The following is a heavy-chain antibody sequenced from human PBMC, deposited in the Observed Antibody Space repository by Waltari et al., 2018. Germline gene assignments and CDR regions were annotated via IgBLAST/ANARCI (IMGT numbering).Heavy chain of an antibody. CDR1: GGTFSRYA. V-gene: IGHV1-69*09. CDR3: ASLYSGSYPPEDY. CDR2: IIPILGIA. Sequence: QVQLVQSGAEVKKPGSSVKVSCTASGGTFSRYAIRWVRQAPGQGLEWMGRIIPILGIANYAQKFQGRVTITADKSTSTAYMELSSLRSEDTAVYYCASLYSGSYPPEDYWGQGTLVTVSS. D-gene: IGHD1-26*01. J-gene: IGHJ4*02.